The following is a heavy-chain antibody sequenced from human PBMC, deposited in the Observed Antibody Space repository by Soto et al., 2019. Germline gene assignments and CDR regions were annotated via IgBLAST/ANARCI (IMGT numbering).Heavy chain of an antibody. V-gene: IGHV1-18*01. D-gene: IGHD3-10*01. CDR1: GYTFSNYG. CDR3: SRFIMVCVWFDPNYYHGMDV. J-gene: IGHJ6*02. Sequence: QVQLVQSGAEVKKPGASVTVACKTSGYTFSNYGINWVRQAPGQGLEWMGWISGYNGNTNYAQTVHGRVTMTTDTSTGTVYMELRSLKSDDTSIYYCSRFIMVCVWFDPNYYHGMDVWGQVTTVTVSS. CDR2: ISGYNGNT.